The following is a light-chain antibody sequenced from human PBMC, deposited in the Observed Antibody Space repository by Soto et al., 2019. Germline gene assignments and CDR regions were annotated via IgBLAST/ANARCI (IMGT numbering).Light chain of an antibody. J-gene: IGLJ1*01. CDR3: SSYTSSTAYV. Sequence: QSALTQPASVSGSPGQSITISCTGTSGDVGGYNYVSWYQQHPGKAPKLMIYEVSNRPSGVSNRFSGSKSGNTASLTISGLQAEDEADYYCSSYTSSTAYVFGNGTKVTVL. CDR2: EVS. V-gene: IGLV2-14*01. CDR1: SGDVGGYNY.